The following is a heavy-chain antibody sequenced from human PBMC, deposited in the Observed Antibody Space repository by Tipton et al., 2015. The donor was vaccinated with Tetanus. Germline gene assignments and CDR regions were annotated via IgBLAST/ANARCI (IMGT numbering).Heavy chain of an antibody. Sequence: QSGAEVKKPGASVRVSCKASGYTFTSYDINWVRQATGQGLEWMGWMNPASGNTGYAQKFQGRVTMTRDTSMSTAFMEVTRLGSEDTAVYYCARQRANRADAFDIWGQGTMVTVSS. V-gene: IGHV1-8*01. D-gene: IGHD6-25*01. CDR1: GYTFTSYD. CDR3: ARQRANRADAFDI. J-gene: IGHJ3*02. CDR2: MNPASGNT.